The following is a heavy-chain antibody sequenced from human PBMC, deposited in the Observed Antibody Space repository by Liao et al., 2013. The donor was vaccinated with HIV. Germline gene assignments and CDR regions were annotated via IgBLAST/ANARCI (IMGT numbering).Heavy chain of an antibody. J-gene: IGHJ4*02. Sequence: QVQLQESGPGLVKPSQTLSLTCTVSGGSISGGGYYWSWIRQPAGKGLEWIGRIYTSGSTNYNPSLKSRFTISVDTSKNQFSLKLSSVTAADTAVYYCAIYSYGYFYHYWGQGTLVTVSS. CDR3: AIYSYGYFYHY. D-gene: IGHD5-18*01. V-gene: IGHV4-61*02. CDR1: GGSISGGGYY. CDR2: IYTSGST.